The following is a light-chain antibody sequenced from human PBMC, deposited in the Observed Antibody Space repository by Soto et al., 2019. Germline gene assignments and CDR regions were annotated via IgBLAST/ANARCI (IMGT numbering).Light chain of an antibody. CDR1: STDVGNYNL. V-gene: IGLV2-23*02. J-gene: IGLJ3*02. CDR3: CSYAGTSIWV. Sequence: SVLTQPASVSGSPGQSITISCTGTSTDVGNYNLVSWYQQHPGKAPKVMIYEVTQRPSGISNRFSGSKSGNTASLTISGLQAEDEAEYYCCSYAGTSIWVFGGGTKLTVL. CDR2: EVT.